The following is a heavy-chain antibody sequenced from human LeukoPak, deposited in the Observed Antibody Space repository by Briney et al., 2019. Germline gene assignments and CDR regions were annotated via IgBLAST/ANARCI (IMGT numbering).Heavy chain of an antibody. J-gene: IGHJ4*02. CDR2: IRYDGSNK. CDR3: AKDRNIVVVTAFLDY. D-gene: IGHD2-21*02. V-gene: IGHV3-30*02. Sequence: GGSLRLSCAASGFTFSSYGMHWVRQAPGKGLEWVAFIRYDGSNKYYADSVKGRFTISRDNSKNTLYLQMNSLRAEDTAVYYCAKDRNIVVVTAFLDYWGQGTLVTVSS. CDR1: GFTFSSYG.